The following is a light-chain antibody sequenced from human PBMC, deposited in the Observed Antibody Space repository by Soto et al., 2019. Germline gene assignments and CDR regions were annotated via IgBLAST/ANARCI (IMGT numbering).Light chain of an antibody. CDR3: SSCAGSDNLV. CDR1: SSDVGGYNY. Sequence: QSVLTQPPSASGSPGQSVTISCTGTSSDVGGYNYVSWYQQHPGKAPKLMIYEVSKRPSGVPDRFSGSKSGNTASLTVSGLQAEDEAHYYCSSCAGSDNLVFGGGTKLTV. CDR2: EVS. J-gene: IGLJ2*01. V-gene: IGLV2-8*01.